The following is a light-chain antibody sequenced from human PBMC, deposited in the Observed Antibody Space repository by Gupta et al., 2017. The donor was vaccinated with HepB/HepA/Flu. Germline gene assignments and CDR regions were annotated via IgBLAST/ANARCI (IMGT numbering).Light chain of an antibody. CDR2: LGS. J-gene: IGKJ4*01. CDR3: MQALQTPLVT. CDR1: QSLLHSNGYNY. V-gene: IGKV2-28*01. Sequence: DIVMTQSPLSLPVTPGEPASISCRSSQSLLHSNGYNYLDWYLQKPGQSPQLLIYLGSNRAAGVPDRFSGSGSGTDFTLKISRGEAEDVGVYYCMQALQTPLVTFGGGTKVEIK.